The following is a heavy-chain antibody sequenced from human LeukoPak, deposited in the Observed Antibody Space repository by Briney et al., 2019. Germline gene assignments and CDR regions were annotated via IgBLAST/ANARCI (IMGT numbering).Heavy chain of an antibody. D-gene: IGHD6-6*01. CDR2: ISWSSATI. Sequence: PGGSLRLSCTASGFTFDYYGFHWVRQAPGKGLEWVSSISWSSATIRYADSVKGRFTISRDNAKNSLYLQMNSLRAEDTAVYYCARDLIAARRDYWGQGTLVTVSS. CDR3: ARDLIAARRDY. CDR1: GFTFDYYG. V-gene: IGHV3-9*01. J-gene: IGHJ4*02.